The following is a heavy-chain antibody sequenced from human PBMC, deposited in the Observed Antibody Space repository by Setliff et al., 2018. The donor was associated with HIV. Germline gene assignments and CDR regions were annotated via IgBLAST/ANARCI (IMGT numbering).Heavy chain of an antibody. CDR3: ATDPTSYCTGGNCHSGRFAS. J-gene: IGHJ4*02. CDR2: ISYSGST. Sequence: SETLSLTCGASGYSLTSGYYWGWIRLTPGKGLEWIGSISYSGSTNYNPSLKSRVTISVDTSRNEFSLKLSSVTAADTAVYYCATDPTSYCTGGNCHSGRFASWGQGTLVTVSS. CDR1: GYSLTSGYY. V-gene: IGHV4-38-2*02. D-gene: IGHD2-15*01.